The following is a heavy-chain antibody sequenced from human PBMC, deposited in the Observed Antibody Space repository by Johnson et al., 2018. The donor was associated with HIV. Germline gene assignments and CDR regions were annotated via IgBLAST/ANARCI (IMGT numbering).Heavy chain of an antibody. J-gene: IGHJ3*02. Sequence: QVQLVESGGGVVQPGGSLRLSCAASGFTFSSYGMHWVRQAPGQGLEWVAFIRYDGSNKYYADSVKGRFTIARDNSTNTLYLQMNSLRAEDTAVYYCAKVDDYGDWGGAFDIWGQGTMVTDSS. CDR2: IRYDGSNK. CDR3: AKVDDYGDWGGAFDI. V-gene: IGHV3-30*02. CDR1: GFTFSSYG. D-gene: IGHD4-17*01.